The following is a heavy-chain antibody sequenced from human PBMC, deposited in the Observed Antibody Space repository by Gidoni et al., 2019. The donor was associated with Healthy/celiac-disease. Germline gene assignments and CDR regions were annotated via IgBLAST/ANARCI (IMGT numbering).Heavy chain of an antibody. D-gene: IGHD2-2*01. J-gene: IGHJ6*03. CDR1: GFTFSSYS. CDR2: ISSSSSYI. CDR3: ARPPDEVPAAHNSIWYYMDV. V-gene: IGHV3-21*01. Sequence: EVQLVESGGGLVKPGGSLRLSCAASGFTFSSYSMNWVRQAPGKGLEWVSSISSSSSYIYYADSVKGRFTISRDNAKNSLYLQMNSLRAEDTAVYYCARPPDEVPAAHNSIWYYMDVWGKGTTVTVSS.